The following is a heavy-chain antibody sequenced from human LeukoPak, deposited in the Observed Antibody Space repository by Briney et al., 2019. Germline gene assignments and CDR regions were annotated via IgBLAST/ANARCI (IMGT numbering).Heavy chain of an antibody. J-gene: IGHJ6*03. D-gene: IGHD6-13*01. CDR3: ARERRFKGSSNPSLYYYYYMDV. CDR1: GFTFSSYS. V-gene: IGHV4-34*01. Sequence: GSLRLSCAASGFTFSSYSMNWVRQAPGKGLEWIGEINHSGSTNYNPSLKSRVTISVDTSKNQFSLKLSSVTAADTAVYYCARERRFKGSSNPSLYYYYYMDVWGKGTTVTVSS. CDR2: INHSGST.